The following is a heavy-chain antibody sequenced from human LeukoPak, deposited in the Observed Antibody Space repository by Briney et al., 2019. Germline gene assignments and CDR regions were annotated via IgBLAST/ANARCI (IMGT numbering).Heavy chain of an antibody. V-gene: IGHV4-59*01. CDR1: VDSISIYY. J-gene: IGHJ4*02. CDR3: VRGGVVGATKEIDS. CDR2: IDYSGRT. D-gene: IGHD1-26*01. Sequence: SETLSLTCTVSVDSISIYYSSRIRQPPRKGREGIRYIDYSGRTNTNPSLKSRVTISVDTSKTQCSLKMSTVTAAETAVYYCVRGGVVGATKEIDSWGQGTLVTVSS.